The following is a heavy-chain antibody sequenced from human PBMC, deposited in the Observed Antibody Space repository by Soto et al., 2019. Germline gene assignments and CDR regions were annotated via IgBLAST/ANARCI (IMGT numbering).Heavy chain of an antibody. V-gene: IGHV5-51*01. CDR1: GYKFGSAW. CDR2: IKPGTSDI. CDR3: ARRGIAAAGQSNYFDY. D-gene: IGHD6-13*01. Sequence: GESLKISCKGVGYKFGSAWIGWVRQMPGKGLEWMGIIKPGTSDIRYSPSCQGQVTISADKSISTAYLQWSSLKASDTAMYYCARRGIAAAGQSNYFDYWGQGTLVTVSS. J-gene: IGHJ4*02.